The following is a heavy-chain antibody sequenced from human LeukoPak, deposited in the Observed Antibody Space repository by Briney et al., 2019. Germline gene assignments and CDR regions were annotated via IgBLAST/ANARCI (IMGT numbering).Heavy chain of an antibody. CDR2: KNPNSGNT. V-gene: IGHV1-8*03. CDR3: AREGFDY. CDR1: GYTFTSYD. J-gene: IGHJ4*02. Sequence: ASVKVSCNACGYTFTSYDSNWVRQAPGQGLEWMGWKNPNSGNTGYAQKFQGRVTITTNISISTAYMELSSLRSEDTAVYYCAREGFDYWGQGTLVTVSS.